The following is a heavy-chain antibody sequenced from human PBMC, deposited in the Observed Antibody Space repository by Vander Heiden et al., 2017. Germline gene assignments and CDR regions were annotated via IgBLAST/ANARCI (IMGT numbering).Heavy chain of an antibody. V-gene: IGHV4-34*01. Sequence: QVQLQQWGAGLLKPSETLSLTCAVYGGSFSGYYWSWIRQPPGKGLEWIGEINHSGSTNYNPSLKSRVTISVDTSKNQFSLKLSSVTAAETAVYYCARTPLGYSYGYWGYYFDYWGQGTLVTVSS. J-gene: IGHJ4*02. CDR2: INHSGST. CDR3: ARTPLGYSYGYWGYYFDY. CDR1: GGSFSGYY. D-gene: IGHD5-18*01.